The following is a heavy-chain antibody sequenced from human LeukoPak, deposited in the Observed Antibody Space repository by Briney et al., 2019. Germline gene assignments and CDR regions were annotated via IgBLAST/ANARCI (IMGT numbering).Heavy chain of an antibody. J-gene: IGHJ4*02. CDR3: VRIFCSGGSCLDY. CDR1: GFIFSSHW. Sequence: PGGSLRLSCAASGFIFSSHWMHWVRQAPRKGLVWVSRINPDGSGTTYADSVKGRFTISRDNAQNTLYLQMNSPRAEDTAVYYCVRIFCSGGSCLDYWGQGTLVTVSS. D-gene: IGHD2-15*01. CDR2: INPDGSGT. V-gene: IGHV3-74*01.